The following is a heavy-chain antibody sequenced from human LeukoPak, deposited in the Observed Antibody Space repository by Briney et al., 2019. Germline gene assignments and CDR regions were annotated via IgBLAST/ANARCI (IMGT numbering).Heavy chain of an antibody. CDR3: ARAPNIAVAGIGDY. J-gene: IGHJ4*02. V-gene: IGHV1-46*03. CDR1: GYTFTSYY. D-gene: IGHD6-19*01. Sequence: ASVKVSCKASGYTFTSYYMHWVRQPPGQGLEWMGIINPSGGSTSYAQKFQGRVTMSRDTSTSTVYMELSSLRPEDTAVYYCARAPNIAVAGIGDYWGQGTLVTVSS. CDR2: INPSGGST.